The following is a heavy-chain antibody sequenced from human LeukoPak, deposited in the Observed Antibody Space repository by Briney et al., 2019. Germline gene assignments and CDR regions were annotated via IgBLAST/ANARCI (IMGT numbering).Heavy chain of an antibody. V-gene: IGHV3-53*01. D-gene: IGHD5-18*01. J-gene: IGHJ3*02. CDR2: IYSGGST. CDR1: GFTVSSNY. Sequence: PGGSLRLSCAASGFTVSSNYMSWVRQAPGKGLEWVSVIYSGGSTYYADPVKGRFTISRDNSKNTLYLQMNSLRAEDTAVYYCARDRGVSIDIAMVDSASDIWGQGTMVTVSS. CDR3: ARDRGVSIDIAMVDSASDI.